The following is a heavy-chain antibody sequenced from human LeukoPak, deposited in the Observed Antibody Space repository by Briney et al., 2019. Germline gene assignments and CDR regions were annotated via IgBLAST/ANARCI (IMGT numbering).Heavy chain of an antibody. V-gene: IGHV3-23*01. J-gene: IGHJ5*01. Sequence: PGGSLRLSCAASGFTFNIYVMSWVRQAPGKGLEWVSSITSSGDATFHADSVKDRFTISRDNSKSTLYLQMSRLRVEDTAVYYCAKDRPNYHESNGHYYRLNGDSWGQGTLVTVSS. CDR2: ITSSGDAT. CDR1: GFTFNIYV. CDR3: AKDRPNYHESNGHYYRLNGDS. D-gene: IGHD3-22*01.